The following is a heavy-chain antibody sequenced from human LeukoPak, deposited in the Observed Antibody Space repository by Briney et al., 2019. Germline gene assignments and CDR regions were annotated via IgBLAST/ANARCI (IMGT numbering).Heavy chain of an antibody. CDR3: ASQQDGYNWEFGAFDI. CDR2: IIPIFGTA. D-gene: IGHD5-24*01. V-gene: IGHV1-69*13. CDR1: GGTFSSYA. J-gene: IGHJ3*02. Sequence: ASVKVSCKASGGTFSSYAISWVRQAPGQGLEWMGGIIPIFGTANYAQTFQGRVTITADESTSTAYMELSSLRSEDTAVYYCASQQDGYNWEFGAFDIWGQGTMVTVSS.